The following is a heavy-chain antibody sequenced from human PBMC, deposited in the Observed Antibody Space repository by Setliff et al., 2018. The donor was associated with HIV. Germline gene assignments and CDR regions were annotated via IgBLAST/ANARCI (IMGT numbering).Heavy chain of an antibody. D-gene: IGHD4-17*01. CDR1: GGSISSDNW. CDR3: ARGQTTGEY. J-gene: IGHJ4*02. Sequence: ETLSLTCAVSGGSISSDNWWTWVRQPPGKGLEWVANINQDGSHKYYVDSVKGRFTISRDNAKNSLYVQMNSLRAEDTAVYYCARGQTTGEYWGQGTLVTVSS. CDR2: INQDGSHK. V-gene: IGHV3-7*01.